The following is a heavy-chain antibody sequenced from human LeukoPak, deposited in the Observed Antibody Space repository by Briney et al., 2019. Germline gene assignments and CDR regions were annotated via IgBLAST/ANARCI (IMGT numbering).Heavy chain of an antibody. CDR3: ARDSVYSSSWYEVDY. CDR2: INPNSGGT. CDR1: GYTFTGYY. J-gene: IGHJ4*02. Sequence: GASVKVSCKASGYTFTGYYMHWVRQAPGQGLEWMGWINPNSGGTNYAQKFQGWVTMTRDTFISTAYMELSRLRSDDTAVYYCARDSVYSSSWYEVDYWGQGTLVTVSS. V-gene: IGHV1-2*04. D-gene: IGHD6-13*01.